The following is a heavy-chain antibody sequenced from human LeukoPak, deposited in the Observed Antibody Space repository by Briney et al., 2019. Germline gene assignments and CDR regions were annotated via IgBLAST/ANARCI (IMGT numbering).Heavy chain of an antibody. V-gene: IGHV1-2*02. Sequence: ASVKVSCKASGYTFTGYYMHWVRQAPGQGQEGMGWINPNSGGTNYAQKFQGRVTMTRDTSISTAYMELSRLRSDDTAVYYCARGRIVGATICWFDPWGQGTLVTVSS. CDR3: ARGRIVGATICWFDP. J-gene: IGHJ5*02. D-gene: IGHD1-26*01. CDR1: GYTFTGYY. CDR2: INPNSGGT.